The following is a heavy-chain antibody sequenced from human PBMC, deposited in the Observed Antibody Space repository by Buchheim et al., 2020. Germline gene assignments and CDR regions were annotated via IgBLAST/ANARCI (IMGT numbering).Heavy chain of an antibody. CDR2: IYHSGTT. CDR1: GDSISTNYW. V-gene: IGHV4-4*02. J-gene: IGHJ4*02. CDR3: ARESVWRGSERRFDY. D-gene: IGHD3-10*01. Sequence: QVQLQESGPGLVTPSGTLSLACGVSGDSISTNYWWSWVRQPPGKGLEWIGEIYHSGTTVYNPSLKSRVTISVDKSKNQFSPKVESVTAADTAHYYCARESVWRGSERRFDYWGQG.